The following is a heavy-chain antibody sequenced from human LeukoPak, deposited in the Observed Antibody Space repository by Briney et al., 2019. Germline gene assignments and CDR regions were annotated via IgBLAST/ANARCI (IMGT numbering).Heavy chain of an antibody. Sequence: GESLKIFRKGSGYSFTSYWIGWVRQMPGRGLEWMGIIYPGDSDTRYIPAFLGQVTIKAAQSISTAYLKWSSMKASDTAMYYYARRETPRNYIAVADNDACLIWGEETLVSVSS. D-gene: IGHD6-19*01. CDR3: ARRETPRNYIAVADNDACLI. CDR2: IYPGDSDT. V-gene: IGHV5-51*01. CDR1: GYSFTSYW. J-gene: IGHJ3*02.